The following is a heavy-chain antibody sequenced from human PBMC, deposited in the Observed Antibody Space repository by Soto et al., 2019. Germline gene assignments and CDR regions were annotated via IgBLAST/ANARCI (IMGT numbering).Heavy chain of an antibody. D-gene: IGHD4-4*01. CDR3: ARGFYSNPHFDY. CDR2: INGGNGYT. V-gene: IGHV1-3*01. Sequence: GASVKVSCKASGYTFAGYAMHWLRQAPGQRLEWMGWINGGNGYTKYSQKFQGRVTITRDTSASTAYMELSSLTSEDTAVYYCARGFYSNPHFDYWGQGTLVTVSS. J-gene: IGHJ4*02. CDR1: GYTFAGYA.